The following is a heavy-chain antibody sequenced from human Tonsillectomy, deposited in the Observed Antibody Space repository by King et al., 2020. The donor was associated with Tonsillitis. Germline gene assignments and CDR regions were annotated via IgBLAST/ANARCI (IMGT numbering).Heavy chain of an antibody. CDR3: ARVSVVRGFYFFYYYMDV. CDR2: ISSSGNTI. J-gene: IGHJ6*03. CDR1: GFTFSDYE. Sequence: VQLVESGGGLEQPGGSLRLSCAASGFTFSDYEINWVRQAPGKGLEWVSYISSSGNTIYYADSVKGRFTISRENAKNSLYLQMNSLRAEDTAVYYRARVSVVRGFYFFYYYMDVWGKGTTVTVSS. V-gene: IGHV3-48*03. D-gene: IGHD3-10*01.